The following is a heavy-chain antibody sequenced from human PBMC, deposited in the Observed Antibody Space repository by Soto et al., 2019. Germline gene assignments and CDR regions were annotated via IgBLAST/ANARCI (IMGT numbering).Heavy chain of an antibody. CDR3: ARIYDILTGNYGMDV. CDR2: IIPILGIA. J-gene: IGHJ6*02. V-gene: IGHV1-69*02. D-gene: IGHD3-9*01. Sequence: QVQLVQSGAEVKKPGSSVKVSCKASGGTFSSYTISWVRQAPGQGLEWMGRIIPILGIANYAQKFQGRVTITADKSTSTAYMELSSLRSEDTAVYYCARIYDILTGNYGMDVWGQGTTVTVSS. CDR1: GGTFSSYT.